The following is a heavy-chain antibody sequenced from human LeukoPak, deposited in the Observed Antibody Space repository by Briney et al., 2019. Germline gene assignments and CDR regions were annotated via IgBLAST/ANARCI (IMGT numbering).Heavy chain of an antibody. CDR1: GFTFSSYA. CDR2: ISGSGGST. Sequence: GGSLRLSCAASGFTFSSYAMSWVRQAPGKGLEWVSAISGSGGSTYYAESVKGRFTISRDNSKNTLYLQMNSLRAEDTAVYYCAKEHIVVVVAATGGDYWGQGTLVTVSS. D-gene: IGHD2-15*01. CDR3: AKEHIVVVVAATGGDY. V-gene: IGHV3-23*01. J-gene: IGHJ4*02.